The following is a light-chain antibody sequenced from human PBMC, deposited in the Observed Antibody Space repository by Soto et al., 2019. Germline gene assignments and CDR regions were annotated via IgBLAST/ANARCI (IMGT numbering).Light chain of an antibody. Sequence: EIVLTQSPGTLSLSPGDRATLSCRASQSVSSNYLAWYQQKPGQAPRLLIYGASSRATGIPDRFSGSGSGTDFILTISRLEPEDFAVYYCQQYGGSPRTFGQGTKVEIK. J-gene: IGKJ1*01. CDR1: QSVSSNY. CDR2: GAS. CDR3: QQYGGSPRT. V-gene: IGKV3-20*01.